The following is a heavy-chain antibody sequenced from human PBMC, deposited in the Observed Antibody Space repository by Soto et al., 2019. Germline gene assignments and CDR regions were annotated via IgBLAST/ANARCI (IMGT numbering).Heavy chain of an antibody. CDR1: GFTFSSYA. CDR2: ISYDGSNK. Sequence: QVQLVESGGGVVQPGRSLRLSCAASGFTFSSYAMHWVRQAPGKGLEWVAVISYDGSNKYYADSVKGLFTISRDNSKNTLYLKMNSLRAEDTAVYYCARGGVRSYSTIHYYYYYGMDVWGQGTTVTVSS. CDR3: ARGGVRSYSTIHYYYYYGMDV. J-gene: IGHJ6*02. V-gene: IGHV3-30-3*01. D-gene: IGHD1-26*01.